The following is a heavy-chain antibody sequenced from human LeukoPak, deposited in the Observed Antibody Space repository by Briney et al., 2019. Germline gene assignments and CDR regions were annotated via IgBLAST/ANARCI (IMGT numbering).Heavy chain of an antibody. D-gene: IGHD6-6*01. CDR2: ISSSSSYI. V-gene: IGHV3-21*01. Sequence: PGGSLRLSCAASGFTFSSYIMNWVRQAPGKGLEWVSSISSSSSYIYYADSVKGRFTISRDNAKNSLYLQMNSLRAEDTAVYYCARDPEYSSSSHVDAFDIWGQGTMVTVSS. J-gene: IGHJ3*02. CDR1: GFTFSSYI. CDR3: ARDPEYSSSSHVDAFDI.